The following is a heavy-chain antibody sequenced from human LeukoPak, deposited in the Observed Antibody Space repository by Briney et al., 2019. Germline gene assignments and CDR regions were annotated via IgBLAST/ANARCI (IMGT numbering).Heavy chain of an antibody. J-gene: IGHJ3*02. D-gene: IGHD6-13*01. V-gene: IGHV3-30*18. CDR3: AKFRSGHSTI. CDR2: ISYDGSNK. Sequence: GGSLRLSCAASGFTFSSYGMHWVRQAPGKGPEWVAVISYDGSNKYYADSVKGRFTISRDNSKNTLYLQMSSLRAEDTAVYYCAKFRSGHSTIWGQGTMVTVSS. CDR1: GFTFSSYG.